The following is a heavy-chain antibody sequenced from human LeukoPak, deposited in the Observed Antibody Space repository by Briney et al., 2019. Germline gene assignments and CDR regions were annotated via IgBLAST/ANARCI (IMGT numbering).Heavy chain of an antibody. CDR3: ARAGTIPAAIGFDP. J-gene: IGHJ5*02. D-gene: IGHD2-2*01. Sequence: SETLSLTCTVSGGSIGIYCWIRQPAGKGLEWIGRIYTSGSTNYNPSLKSRVTMSVDTSKNQFSLKLSSVTAADTAVYYCARAGTIPAAIGFDPWGQGTLVTVSS. V-gene: IGHV4-4*07. CDR1: GGSIGIY. CDR2: IYTSGST.